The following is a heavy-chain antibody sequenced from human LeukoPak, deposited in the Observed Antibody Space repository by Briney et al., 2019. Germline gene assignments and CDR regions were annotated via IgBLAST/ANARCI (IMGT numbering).Heavy chain of an antibody. CDR2: IGYDGRDN. CDR1: GFTFRSYG. V-gene: IGHV3-30*02. CDR3: AKIAAAGTYFDY. J-gene: IGHJ4*02. D-gene: IGHD6-13*01. Sequence: AGGSLRLSCVASGFTFRSYGMHWVRQAPGKGLEWVAFIGYDGRDNFNADSVKGRFTISRDNSKNTVDLQMISLRAEDTAVYYCAKIAAAGTYFDYWGQGTLVTVSS.